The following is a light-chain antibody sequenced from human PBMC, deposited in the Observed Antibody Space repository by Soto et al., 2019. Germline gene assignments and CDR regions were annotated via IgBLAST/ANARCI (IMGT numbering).Light chain of an antibody. CDR3: QQYRT. CDR2: GAS. Sequence: EIVLTQSPGTLSLSPGERATLSCRASQSVSSSYLAWYQQKPGQAPRLLIYGASSRATGIPDRFSGRGSGIDFTLTISRLEPEDFAVYYCQQYRTFGQGTKVEIK. V-gene: IGKV3-20*01. J-gene: IGKJ1*01. CDR1: QSVSSSY.